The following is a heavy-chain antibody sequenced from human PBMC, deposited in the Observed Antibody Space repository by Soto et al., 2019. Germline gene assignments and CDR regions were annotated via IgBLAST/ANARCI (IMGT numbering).Heavy chain of an antibody. D-gene: IGHD2-2*01. CDR3: ARDFGICSSTSCPHTYYYGMDV. CDR1: GFTFSSYA. J-gene: IGHJ6*02. V-gene: IGHV3-30-3*01. CDR2: ISYDGSNK. Sequence: GGSLRLSCAASGFTFSSYAMHWVRQAPGKGLEWVAVISYDGSNKYYADSVKGRFTISRDNSKNTLYLQMNSLRAEDTAVYYCARDFGICSSTSCPHTYYYGMDVWGQGTTVTVSS.